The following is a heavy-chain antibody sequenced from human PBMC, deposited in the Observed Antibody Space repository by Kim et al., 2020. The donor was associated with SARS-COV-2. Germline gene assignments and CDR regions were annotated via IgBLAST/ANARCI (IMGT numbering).Heavy chain of an antibody. CDR3: AISPGRGSLNYYFDY. D-gene: IGHD6-25*01. CDR1: GGSISSYY. CDR2: ISYSEST. J-gene: IGHJ4*02. Sequence: SETLSLTCTVSGGSISSYYWSWIRQPPGEGLEWIGYISYSESTNYNPSLKSRFTISVDTSKNQFSLNLSSMTAADTAVYYCAISPGRGSLNYYFDYWGQGTLVTVSS. V-gene: IGHV4-59*13.